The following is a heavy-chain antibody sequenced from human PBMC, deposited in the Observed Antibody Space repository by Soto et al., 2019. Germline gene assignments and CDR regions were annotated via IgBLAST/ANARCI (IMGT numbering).Heavy chain of an antibody. V-gene: IGHV3-33*01. D-gene: IGHD3-22*01. J-gene: IGHJ4*02. CDR2: IWYDGSNK. CDR1: GFTFSSYG. CDR3: ARDSYYDSSDLGGY. Sequence: GGSLRLSCAASGFTFSSYGMHWVRQAPGKGLEWVAVIWYDGSNKYYADSVKGRFTISRDNSKNTLYLQMNSLRAEDTAVYYCARDSYYDSSDLGGYWGQGTLVTVSS.